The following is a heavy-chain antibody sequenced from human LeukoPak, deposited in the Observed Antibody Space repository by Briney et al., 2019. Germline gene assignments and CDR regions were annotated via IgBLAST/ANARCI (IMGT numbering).Heavy chain of an antibody. V-gene: IGHV4-39*07. J-gene: IGHJ4*02. CDR1: GGSISSSSYY. CDR3: ASPMVRGVSKFDY. D-gene: IGHD3-10*01. Sequence: SETLSLTCTVSGGSISSSSYYWGWIRQPPGKGRECIGSIYYSGSTYYNPSLKSRVTISVDTSKNQFSLKLSSVTAADTAVSYCASPMVRGVSKFDYWGQRTLVTVSS. CDR2: IYYSGST.